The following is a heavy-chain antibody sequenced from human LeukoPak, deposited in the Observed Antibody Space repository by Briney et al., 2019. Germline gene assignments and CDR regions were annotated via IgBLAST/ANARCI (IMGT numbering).Heavy chain of an antibody. CDR3: ARLERDSSSWPIDY. CDR2: ISSSGSTI. Sequence: GGFLRLSCAAPGFTFSDYYMSWIRQAPGKGLEWVSYISSSGSTIYYADSVKGRFTISRDNAKNSLYLQMNSLRAEDTAVYYCARLERDSSSWPIDYWGQGTLVTVSS. D-gene: IGHD6-13*01. J-gene: IGHJ4*02. V-gene: IGHV3-11*01. CDR1: GFTFSDYY.